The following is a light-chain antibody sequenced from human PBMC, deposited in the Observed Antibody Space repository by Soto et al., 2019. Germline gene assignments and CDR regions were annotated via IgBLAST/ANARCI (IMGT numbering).Light chain of an antibody. J-gene: IGLJ1*01. CDR2: EVV. Sequence: QSALTQPPSASGSHGQSVTISCTGTKSDIGVYDFVSWYQHHPGKAPRLIIYEVVQRPSGVPDRFSGSKSGNTASLTVSGLQAADEADYFCTSYAGSNTYVFGSGTKVTVL. CDR3: TSYAGSNTYV. CDR1: KSDIGVYDF. V-gene: IGLV2-8*01.